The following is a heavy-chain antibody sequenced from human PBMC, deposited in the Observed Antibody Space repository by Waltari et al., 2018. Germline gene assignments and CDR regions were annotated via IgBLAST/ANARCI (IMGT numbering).Heavy chain of an antibody. V-gene: IGHV1-69*12. CDR3: ARGLSIVVVPAGT. CDR1: GGTFSSYA. CDR2: SIAIFVRV. Sequence: QVQLVQSGAEVKKPGSSVKVSCKASGGTFSSYAISWVRRGPGRGLEWLGGSIAIFVRVNNARNNQGRATIVADQSTSTGDMELSSLSSENTAVYDGARGLSIVVVPAGTWGQGTLVTVSS. J-gene: IGHJ5*02. D-gene: IGHD2-2*01.